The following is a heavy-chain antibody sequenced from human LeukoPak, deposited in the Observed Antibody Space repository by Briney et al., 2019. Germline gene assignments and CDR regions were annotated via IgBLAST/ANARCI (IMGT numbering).Heavy chain of an antibody. D-gene: IGHD3-22*01. J-gene: IGHJ4*02. CDR3: ATLRSITVIVVVSPGLFDY. Sequence: SETLSLTCTVSGGSISSSSYYWGWIRQPPGKGLEWVGSIYYSGSTYYNPSLKGRVAISVDTSKDQSSLKLSSVTAADTAVYYCATLRSITVIVVVSPGLFDYWGQGTLVTVSS. CDR2: IYYSGST. CDR1: GGSISSSSYY. V-gene: IGHV4-39*01.